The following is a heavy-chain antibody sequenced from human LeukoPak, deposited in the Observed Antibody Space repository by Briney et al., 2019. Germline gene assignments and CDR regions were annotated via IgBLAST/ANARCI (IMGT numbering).Heavy chain of an antibody. CDR1: GYTLTELS. V-gene: IGHV1-24*01. Sequence: ASVKVSCKVSGYTLTELSMHWVRQAPGKGLEWMGGFDPEDGETIYAQKFQGRVTMTEDTSTDTAYMELSSLRSEDTAVYYCARSGYGCSSTSCYNDFDYWGQGTLVTVAS. J-gene: IGHJ4*02. D-gene: IGHD2-2*02. CDR3: ARSGYGCSSTSCYNDFDY. CDR2: FDPEDGET.